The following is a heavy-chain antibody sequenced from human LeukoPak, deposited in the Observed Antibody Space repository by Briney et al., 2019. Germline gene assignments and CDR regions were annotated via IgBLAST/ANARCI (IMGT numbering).Heavy chain of an antibody. CDR3: ARGGSGWYHYYYMDV. CDR1: GGSISSYY. CDR2: IYYSGST. J-gene: IGHJ6*03. Sequence: SETLSLTCTVSGGSISSYYWSWIRQPPGKGLEWIGYIYYSGSTNYNPSLKSRVTISVDTSKNQFSLKLSSVTAADTAVYYCARGGSGWYHYYYMDVWGKGTTVTVSS. V-gene: IGHV4-59*01. D-gene: IGHD6-19*01.